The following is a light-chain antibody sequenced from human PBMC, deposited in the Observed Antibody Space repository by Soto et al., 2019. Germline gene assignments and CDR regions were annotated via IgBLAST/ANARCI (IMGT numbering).Light chain of an antibody. V-gene: IGKV3-15*01. CDR2: DAS. J-gene: IGKJ3*01. CDR3: QQYNNWPPMFT. CDR1: QTIGSN. Sequence: EIVMTQSPATLSVSPGERATLFCRASQTIGSNLGWYQQKPGQAPRLLIYDASTRATGIPARFSGSGAGTEFNLTISSLQSEDSAVYYCQQYNNWPPMFTFGPGTKVEIK.